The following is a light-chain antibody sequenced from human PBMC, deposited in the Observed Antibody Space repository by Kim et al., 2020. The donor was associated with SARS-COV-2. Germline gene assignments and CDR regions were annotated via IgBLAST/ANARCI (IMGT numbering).Light chain of an antibody. CDR2: DAS. Sequence: LSPGDRATLSCRASQSVSSSSLAWYQQKPGQAPRLLIYDASTRATGIPARFSGSGSGTHFTLIITRLQPEDFAVYYCQQYGSSPTFGQGTKVDIK. V-gene: IGKV3-20*01. J-gene: IGKJ1*01. CDR3: QQYGSSPT. CDR1: QSVSSSS.